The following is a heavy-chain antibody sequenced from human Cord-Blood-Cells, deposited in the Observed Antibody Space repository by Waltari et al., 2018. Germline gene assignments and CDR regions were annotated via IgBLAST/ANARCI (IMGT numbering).Heavy chain of an antibody. D-gene: IGHD6-13*01. CDR1: GGPISSSSYY. Sequence: QLQLQESGPGLVKPSATLSLPCTVSGGPISSSSYYWGWIRPPAGKGREGIGSIYYSGRTYSNPSLKSRVTISVDTSKNQFSLKLSSVTAADTAVYYCARPPGASSWYYFDYWGQGTLVTVSS. J-gene: IGHJ4*02. CDR3: ARPPGASSWYYFDY. CDR2: IYYSGRT. V-gene: IGHV4-39*01.